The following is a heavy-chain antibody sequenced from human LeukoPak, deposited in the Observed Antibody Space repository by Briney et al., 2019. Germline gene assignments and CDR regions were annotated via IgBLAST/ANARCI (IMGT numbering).Heavy chain of an antibody. V-gene: IGHV3-21*01. CDR2: IVGSSST. CDR1: GFTFSNFA. J-gene: IGHJ4*02. Sequence: GGSLRLSCAASGFTFSNFAMTWVRQAPGKGLEWVSSIVGSSSTYYAESLKGRFTISRDNAKNSLYLQMNSLRAEDTAVYYCARIGAGSARDYWGQGTLVTVSS. CDR3: ARIGAGSARDY. D-gene: IGHD6-13*01.